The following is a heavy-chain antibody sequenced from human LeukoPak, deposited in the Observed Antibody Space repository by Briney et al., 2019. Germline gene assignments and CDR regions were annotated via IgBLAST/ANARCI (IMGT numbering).Heavy chain of an antibody. J-gene: IGHJ4*02. CDR2: IILVFGTT. CDR3: ARGPAGLSYFDY. D-gene: IGHD3-16*02. CDR1: GGTFSIYA. Sequence: ASVKVSCKTSGGTFSIYAVSWVRQAPGQGPEWMGRIILVFGTTNYAQKFEGRVTITTDESKSTVYMELRRLSSEDTAMFFCARGPAGLSYFDYWGQGTLVTVSS. V-gene: IGHV1-69*05.